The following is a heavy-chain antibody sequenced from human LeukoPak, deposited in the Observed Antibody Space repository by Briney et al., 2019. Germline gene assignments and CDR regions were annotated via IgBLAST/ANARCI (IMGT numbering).Heavy chain of an antibody. CDR2: INPNSGGT. Sequence: ASVKVSCKASGYTFTGYYMHWVRQAPGQGLEWMGWINPNSGGTNYAQKFQGRVTMTRDTSISTAYMELSRLSSDDTAVYYCRVTLIQLWLEGGFDYWGQGTLVTVSS. CDR1: GYTFTGYY. J-gene: IGHJ4*02. D-gene: IGHD5-18*01. CDR3: RVTLIQLWLEGGFDY. V-gene: IGHV1-2*02.